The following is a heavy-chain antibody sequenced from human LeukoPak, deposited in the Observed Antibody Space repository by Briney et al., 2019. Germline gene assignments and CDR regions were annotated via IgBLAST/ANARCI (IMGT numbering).Heavy chain of an antibody. Sequence: SETLSLTCTVSGGSISGRNYCWGWIRQPPGKGLEWIGSIYFGGNTFYNPSLESRVTISVDTSKNQFSLKLSSVTAADTAVCYCARDLRSPEYYYDSSGSDAFDIWGQGTLVTVSS. CDR1: GGSISGRNYC. V-gene: IGHV4-39*07. D-gene: IGHD3-22*01. CDR3: ARDLRSPEYYYDSSGSDAFDI. CDR2: IYFGGNT. J-gene: IGHJ3*02.